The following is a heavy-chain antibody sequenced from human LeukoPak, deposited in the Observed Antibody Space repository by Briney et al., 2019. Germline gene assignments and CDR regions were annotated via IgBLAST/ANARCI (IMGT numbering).Heavy chain of an antibody. CDR1: GFTFSSYG. V-gene: IGHV3-30*02. J-gene: IGHJ4*02. CDR2: IRYDGSNK. Sequence: PGGSLRLSCAASGFTFSSYGMHWVRQAPGKGLEWVAFIRYDGSNKYYADSVKGRFTISRDNSKNTLYLQMNSLTAEDTAVYYCAKGGQLGIHGINFDYWGQGTLVTVSS. CDR3: AKGGQLGIHGINFDY. D-gene: IGHD6-13*01.